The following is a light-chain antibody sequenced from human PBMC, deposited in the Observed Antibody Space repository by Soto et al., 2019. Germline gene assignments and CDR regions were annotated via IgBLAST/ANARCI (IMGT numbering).Light chain of an antibody. J-gene: IGKJ5*01. Sequence: EFVLTQSPGTLSLSPGERATLSCRAIQGVSNDYLAWYQQRPGQAPRLLIFGASSRATGIPDRISGSGSGTDFTLTINRLEPEDFAVYYCQQRHNWRDTFGQGTRLEIK. CDR2: GAS. CDR3: QQRHNWRDT. CDR1: QGVSNDY. V-gene: IGKV3D-20*02.